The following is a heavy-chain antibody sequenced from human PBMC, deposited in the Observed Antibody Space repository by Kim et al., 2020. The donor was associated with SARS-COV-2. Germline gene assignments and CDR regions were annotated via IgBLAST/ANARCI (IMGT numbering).Heavy chain of an antibody. CDR1: GYTFTSYD. CDR3: TRHRSGHNDNWFDP. Sequence: ASVKVSCKASGYTFTSYDLNWVRQATGQGLEWLGWMNPNSGNTGYAEKFRGRISMTREISTSTAYMELSSLTSEDTAVYYCTRHRSGHNDNWFDPWAREPWSPSPQ. J-gene: IGHJ5*02. D-gene: IGHD6-19*01. CDR2: MNPNSGNT. V-gene: IGHV1-8*01.